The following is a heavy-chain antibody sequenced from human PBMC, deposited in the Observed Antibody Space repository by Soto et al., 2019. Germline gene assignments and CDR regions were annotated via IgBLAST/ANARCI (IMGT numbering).Heavy chain of an antibody. Sequence: GGSLSLSCAASGFSFNTYSMNWVRQAPGKGLEWVSYIGSSGTTIYYADSVKGRFTISRDNAKNSLYLQMNSLRDEDTAVYYCARDQYYYDSSGYSPFDYWGQGTLVTVSS. CDR2: IGSSGTTI. CDR1: GFSFNTYS. D-gene: IGHD3-22*01. CDR3: ARDQYYYDSSGYSPFDY. J-gene: IGHJ4*02. V-gene: IGHV3-48*02.